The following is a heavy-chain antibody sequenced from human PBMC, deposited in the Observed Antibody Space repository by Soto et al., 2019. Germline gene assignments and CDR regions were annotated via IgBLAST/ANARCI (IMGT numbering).Heavy chain of an antibody. CDR3: ARGRYCLTGRCFPNWFDS. D-gene: IGHD7-27*01. CDR2: IYKSATT. J-gene: IGHJ5*01. CDR1: GDSISNLDYF. Sequence: QVQLLESGPGLVKPSPTLSLTCSVSGDSISNLDYFWAWIRQPPGQALEYIGYIYKSATTYYNPSFESRVDISVDTSKSQCSPNVTSVTAADTAVYFCARGRYCLTGRCFPNWFDSWGQGALVTVSS. V-gene: IGHV4-30-4*01.